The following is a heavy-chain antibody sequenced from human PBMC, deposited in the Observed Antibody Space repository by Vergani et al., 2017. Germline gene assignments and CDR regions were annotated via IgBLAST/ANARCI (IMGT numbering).Heavy chain of an antibody. V-gene: IGHV4-61*02. CDR3: ARQKDYYMDV. CDR2: IYTSGGT. CDR1: GGSISSGTYY. J-gene: IGHJ6*03. Sequence: QVQLQESGPGLVKPSQTLSLTCTVSGGSISSGTYYWSWIRQPAGKGLEWIGRIYTSGGTNYNPSLKSRLTMSVDTSRNQFSLKLNSVAAADTAVYYCARQKDYYMDVWGKGATVTVS.